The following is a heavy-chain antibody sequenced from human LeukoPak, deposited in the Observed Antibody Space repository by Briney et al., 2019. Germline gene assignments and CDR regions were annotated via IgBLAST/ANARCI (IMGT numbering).Heavy chain of an antibody. V-gene: IGHV3-23*01. J-gene: IGHJ4*02. D-gene: IGHD5-18*01. CDR3: AKDGGGYSYGYSPDY. Sequence: GGSLRLSCAASGFTFSSYAMSWVRQAPGKGLEWVSAISGSGGSTYYADSVKGRFTISRDNSKNTLCLQMNSLRAEDTAVYYCAKDGGGYSYGYSPDYWGQGTLVTVSS. CDR1: GFTFSSYA. CDR2: ISGSGGST.